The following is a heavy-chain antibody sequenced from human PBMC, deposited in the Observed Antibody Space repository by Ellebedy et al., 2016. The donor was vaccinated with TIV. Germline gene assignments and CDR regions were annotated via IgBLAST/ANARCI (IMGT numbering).Heavy chain of an antibody. CDR2: INEDGTKK. J-gene: IGHJ2*01. CDR3: ARAIYGASYL. Sequence: PGGSLRLSCTASGFTLSNYWMTWVRQAPGRGLEWVASINEDGTKKHYVDSVRGRFTISRDDAGNSLFLQMNSLGAEDTAVYYCARAIYGASYLWGRGTLVTVSS. CDR1: GFTLSNYW. D-gene: IGHD4-17*01. V-gene: IGHV3-7*01.